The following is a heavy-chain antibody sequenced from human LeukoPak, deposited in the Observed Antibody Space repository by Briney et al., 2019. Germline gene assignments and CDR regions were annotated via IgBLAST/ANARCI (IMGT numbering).Heavy chain of an antibody. CDR1: GGSISSSSYY. J-gene: IGHJ4*02. CDR3: WVMITFGGVIVIDY. D-gene: IGHD3-16*02. V-gene: IGHV4-39*01. CDR2: IYYSGST. Sequence: SETLSLTCMVSGGSISSSSYYWGWIRQPPGKGLEWLGSIYYSGSTYYNPSLKSRVSISVDTSKKQFSLKLSSVTAADTAVYYCWVMITFGGVIVIDYWGQGTLVTVSS.